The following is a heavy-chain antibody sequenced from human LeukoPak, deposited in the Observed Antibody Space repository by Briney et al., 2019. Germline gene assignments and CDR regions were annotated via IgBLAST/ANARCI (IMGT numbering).Heavy chain of an antibody. V-gene: IGHV4-39*01. CDR1: GASIINSNYY. CDR2: VYHSGST. D-gene: IGHD3-3*01. Sequence: SETLSLTCFVSGASIINSNYYWAWIRQPPGKGLEWIGSVYHSGSTSYNPSLKSRVTMSVDTSKNHFTLKLNSVTAADTAVYSCAGHKYYNFWGSFNWFDPWGQGILVTVSS. CDR3: AGHKYYNFWGSFNWFDP. J-gene: IGHJ5*02.